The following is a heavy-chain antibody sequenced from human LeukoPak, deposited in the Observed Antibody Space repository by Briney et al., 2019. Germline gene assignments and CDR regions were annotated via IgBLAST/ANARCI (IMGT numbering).Heavy chain of an antibody. CDR1: GFTFSSYS. J-gene: IGHJ4*02. CDR3: ARDLSSKLDY. Sequence: GGSLRLSCAAPGFTFSSYSMNWVRQAPGKGLEWVSSISSSSSYIYYADSVKGRFTISRDNAKNSLYLQMNSLRAEDTAVYYCARDLSSKLDYWGQGTLVTVSS. CDR2: ISSSSSYI. V-gene: IGHV3-21*01. D-gene: IGHD6-13*01.